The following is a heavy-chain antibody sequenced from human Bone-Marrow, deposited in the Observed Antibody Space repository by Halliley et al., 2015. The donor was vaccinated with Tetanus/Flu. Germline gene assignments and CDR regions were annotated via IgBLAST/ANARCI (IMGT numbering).Heavy chain of an antibody. J-gene: IGHJ2*01. Sequence: SLRLSCAASGFTLSRYGMNWVRQAPGQGLEWVSGISGSGAFTYYTDSVKGRFAISRDDSKHTLYLQMNSLRAEDTAVYFCAKYDSRGYSYTYWYFDLWGRGTLVTVSS. CDR1: GFTLSRYG. D-gene: IGHD3-22*01. CDR2: ISGSGAFT. CDR3: AKYDSRGYSYTYWYFDL. V-gene: IGHV3-23*01.